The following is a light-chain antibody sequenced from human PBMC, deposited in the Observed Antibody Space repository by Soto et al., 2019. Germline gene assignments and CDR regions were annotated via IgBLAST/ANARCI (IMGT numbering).Light chain of an antibody. CDR3: QQSYSNPWT. CDR1: QSISSN. Sequence: DIQMTQSPSSLSASVGDRGTIACRASQSISSNLNWYQQKPGKVPNLLIYAASSLQSGVPSRFSGSGSGTDFTLTISSLQVEDIATYYCQQSYSNPWTFGQGTKVDIK. CDR2: AAS. J-gene: IGKJ1*01. V-gene: IGKV1-39*01.